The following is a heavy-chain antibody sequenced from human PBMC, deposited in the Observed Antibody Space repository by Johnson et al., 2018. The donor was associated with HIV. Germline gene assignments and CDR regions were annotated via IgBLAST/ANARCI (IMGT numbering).Heavy chain of an antibody. CDR1: GFTFSTYP. J-gene: IGHJ3*02. CDR2: ISNSGDNT. CDR3: AKVFGELPDAFDI. D-gene: IGHD1-26*01. V-gene: IGHV3-23*04. Sequence: EQLVESGGGLLQPGGSLRLSCVASGFTFSTYPMSWVRQAPGKGLEWVSTISNSGDNTYYADSVKGRFTISRDNSKKNLYLQMNSLRAEDTAVYYCAKVFGELPDAFDIWGQGTMVTVSS.